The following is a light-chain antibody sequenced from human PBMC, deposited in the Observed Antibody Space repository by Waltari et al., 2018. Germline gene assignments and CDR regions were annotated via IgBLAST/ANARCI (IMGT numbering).Light chain of an antibody. CDR3: QQRSNWPVYT. CDR2: DAS. Sequence: EIVFTQSPAILSLSPGEKATLSCRASQSLNSYLAWYQHKPGQAPRLLIYDASNRATGIPARFSASGFGTDFTLTISRLEPEDFAVYYCQQRSNWPVYTFGQGTKLEIK. V-gene: IGKV3-11*01. CDR1: QSLNSY. J-gene: IGKJ2*01.